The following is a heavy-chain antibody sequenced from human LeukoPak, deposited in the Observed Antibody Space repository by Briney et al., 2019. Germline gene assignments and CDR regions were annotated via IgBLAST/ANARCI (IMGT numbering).Heavy chain of an antibody. V-gene: IGHV3-21*01. D-gene: IGHD3-9*01. CDR2: ISSSSSYI. J-gene: IGHJ4*02. Sequence: GSLRLSCAASGFTFSSYSMNGVRQAPGKGLEWVSSISSSSSYIYYADSVKGRFTISRDNAKNSLYLQMNSLRAEDTAVYYCARDGYFDWSDYFDYWGQGTLVTVSS. CDR3: ARDGYFDWSDYFDY. CDR1: GFTFSSYS.